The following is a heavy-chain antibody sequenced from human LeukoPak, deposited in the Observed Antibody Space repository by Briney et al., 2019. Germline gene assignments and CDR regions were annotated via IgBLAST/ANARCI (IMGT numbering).Heavy chain of an antibody. D-gene: IGHD3-22*01. Sequence: GGSLRLSCAASGFIFKNASMNWVRQAPGKGLEWVGRIKNRNDGGTTDYAAPVKGRFTISRDDSKNMLNLQMTSLTTEDTAVYYCTADLRRTYRDSSDYLLSDSWGQGTLVTVSS. CDR1: GFIFKNAS. J-gene: IGHJ4*02. V-gene: IGHV3-15*07. CDR2: IKNRNDGGTT. CDR3: TADLRRTYRDSSDYLLSDS.